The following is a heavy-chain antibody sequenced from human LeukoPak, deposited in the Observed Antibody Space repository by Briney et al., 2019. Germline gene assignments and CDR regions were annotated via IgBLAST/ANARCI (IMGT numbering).Heavy chain of an antibody. J-gene: IGHJ3*02. D-gene: IGHD3-10*01. Sequence: ASVKVSCKASGYTFTSYAMHWVRQAPGQRLEWMGWINAGNGNTKYSQKFQGRVTITRDTSASTAHMELSSLRSEDTAVYYCARGVYHYYGSGRVAFDIWGQGTMVTVSS. CDR1: GYTFTSYA. CDR2: INAGNGNT. V-gene: IGHV1-3*01. CDR3: ARGVYHYYGSGRVAFDI.